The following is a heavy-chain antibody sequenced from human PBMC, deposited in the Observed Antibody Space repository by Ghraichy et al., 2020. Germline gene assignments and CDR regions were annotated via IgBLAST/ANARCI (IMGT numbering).Heavy chain of an antibody. J-gene: IGHJ4*02. D-gene: IGHD3-16*02. CDR2: ISGDSVYI. CDR1: GLTFNDYT. CDR3: ARDSTFGGVIAHFDY. V-gene: IGHV3-21*01. Sequence: LSLTCAASGLTFNDYTMHWVRQAPGKGLEWVSSISGDSVYIYYADSVKGRFTISRDNAKNSLYLQMNSLRAEDTAVYYCARDSTFGGVIAHFDYWGQGTLVTVSS.